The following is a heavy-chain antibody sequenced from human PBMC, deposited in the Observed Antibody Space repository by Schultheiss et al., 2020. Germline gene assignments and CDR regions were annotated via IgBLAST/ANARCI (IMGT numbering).Heavy chain of an antibody. D-gene: IGHD1-26*01. CDR1: GFTFSSYS. V-gene: IGHV3-21*01. Sequence: GGSLRLSCAASGFTFSSYSMNWVRQAPGKGLEWVSSISSSSSYIYYADSVKGRFTISRDNAKNSLYLQMNSLRAEDTAVYYCARVSLMGGGPPPSLEYWGQGTRVNVYS. CDR2: ISSSSSYI. CDR3: ARVSLMGGGPPPSLEY. J-gene: IGHJ4*02.